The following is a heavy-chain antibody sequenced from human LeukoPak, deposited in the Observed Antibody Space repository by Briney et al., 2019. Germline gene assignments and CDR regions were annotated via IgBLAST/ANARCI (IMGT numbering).Heavy chain of an antibody. CDR3: AKDGGGDFWSGSSPYYFDY. J-gene: IGHJ4*02. CDR1: GFSFSSYG. V-gene: IGHV3-30*02. D-gene: IGHD3-3*01. Sequence: PGGSLRLSCAASGFSFSSYGKHWVRQAPGKGLEWVAFIPYDGSNKYYADSVKGRFTISRDNSENTLYLQMNNLRTEDTAAYYCAKDGGGDFWSGSSPYYFDYWGQGTLVTVFS. CDR2: IPYDGSNK.